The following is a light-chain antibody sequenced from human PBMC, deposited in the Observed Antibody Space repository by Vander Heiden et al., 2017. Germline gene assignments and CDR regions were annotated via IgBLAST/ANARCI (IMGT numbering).Light chain of an antibody. CDR3: QQSDSTPLT. CDR2: AAS. V-gene: IGKV1-39*01. J-gene: IGKJ2*01. Sequence: HAPSSLSASVGDRVTITCRASQTISSYLNWYQQKPGKAPKLLIYAASNLQSGVPSRFSGSGSGTDFTLTISSLRPEDFATYYCQQSDSTPLTFGQGTKLEIK. CDR1: QTISSY.